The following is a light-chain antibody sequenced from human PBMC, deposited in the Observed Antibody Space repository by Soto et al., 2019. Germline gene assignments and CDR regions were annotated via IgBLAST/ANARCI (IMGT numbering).Light chain of an antibody. CDR1: QTVTTNY. J-gene: IGKJ2*01. V-gene: IGKV3-20*01. CDR3: QQYGSSVFT. CDR2: GAS. Sequence: ETVLTQSPGTLSLSPGETATLSCRASQTVTTNYLPWYQQKPDQAPRLLIYGASSMATGIPDRFSGSGSGTDFTLTISRLEPEDFAVYYCQQYGSSVFTFGQGTKLEIK.